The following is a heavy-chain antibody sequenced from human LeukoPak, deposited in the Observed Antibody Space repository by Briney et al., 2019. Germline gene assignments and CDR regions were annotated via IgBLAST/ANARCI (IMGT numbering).Heavy chain of an antibody. D-gene: IGHD6-19*01. V-gene: IGHV3-23*01. Sequence: GGSLRLSCAAPGFTFSSYAMGWVRQAPGKGLEWVSAISGSGVSTSYADSVKGRFTISGDNSKNTLYLQMNRLRAEDTAVYYCAKDLGLTIVVARVDYWGQGTLVTVSS. CDR2: ISGSGVST. J-gene: IGHJ4*02. CDR3: AKDLGLTIVVARVDY. CDR1: GFTFSSYA.